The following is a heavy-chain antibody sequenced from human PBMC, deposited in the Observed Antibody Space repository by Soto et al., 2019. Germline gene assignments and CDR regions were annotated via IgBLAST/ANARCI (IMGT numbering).Heavy chain of an antibody. D-gene: IGHD6-6*01. V-gene: IGHV5-51*01. Sequence: XESLKISCKGSGYSFTSYWIGWVRQMPGKGLEWMGIIYPGDSDTRYSPSFQGQVTISADKSISTAYLQWSSLKASDTAMYYCARGPPIAARRGWFDPWGQGTLVTGSS. CDR2: IYPGDSDT. CDR1: GYSFTSYW. J-gene: IGHJ5*02. CDR3: ARGPPIAARRGWFDP.